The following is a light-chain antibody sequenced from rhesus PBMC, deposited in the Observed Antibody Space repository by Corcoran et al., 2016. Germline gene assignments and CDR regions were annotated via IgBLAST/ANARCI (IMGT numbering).Light chain of an antibody. V-gene: IGKV1-22*01. CDR3: LQYDSSPFT. CDR2: DAS. CDR1: QGFTNW. J-gene: IGKJ2*01. Sequence: DIQMTQFPSSLSASVGDKVTISCRASQGFTNWLAWYQQKPGKAPKLLIYDASTLQRGVPSRVSGGGSGTVFTLTISSLQPEDFSTYYCLQYDSSPFTFGQGTKVEIK.